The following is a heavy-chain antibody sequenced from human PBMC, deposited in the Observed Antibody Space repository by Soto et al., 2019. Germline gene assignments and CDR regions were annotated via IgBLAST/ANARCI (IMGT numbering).Heavy chain of an antibody. J-gene: IGHJ5*02. V-gene: IGHV4-59*01. CDR1: GGSISSYY. CDR2: IYSSGST. Sequence: ETLSLTCTVSGGSISSYYWSWIRQPPGKGLEWIGYIYSSGSTNYNPSLKSRVTISLDTSKNQISLKLSSVTAADTAVYYCARDPGSGSYYGWFDPWGQGTLVTVSS. CDR3: ARDPGSGSYYGWFDP. D-gene: IGHD3-10*01.